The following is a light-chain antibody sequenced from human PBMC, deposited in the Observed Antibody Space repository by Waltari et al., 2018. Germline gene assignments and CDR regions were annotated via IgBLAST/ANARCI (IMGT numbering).Light chain of an antibody. Sequence: DIQMTQSPSSVSAPVGDSAPITGRPSQDIRNCLAGYQQKPGKAPNPLIYATSSLQTGVPAMFSGSGSGTEFTLTISSLQPEDFATYYCQQANSFPITFGPGTKVDIK. J-gene: IGKJ3*01. CDR3: QQANSFPIT. V-gene: IGKV1-12*01. CDR2: ATS. CDR1: QDIRNC.